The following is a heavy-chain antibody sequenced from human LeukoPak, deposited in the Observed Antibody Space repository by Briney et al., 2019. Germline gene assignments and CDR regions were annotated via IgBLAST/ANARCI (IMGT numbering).Heavy chain of an antibody. CDR3: AKTMVRGVITSV. CDR2: ISGSGGST. Sequence: GSLRLSCAASGFTFSSYAMSWVRQAPGKGLEWVSAISGSGGSTYYADSVKGRFTISRDNSKNTLYLQMNSLRAEDTAVYYCAKTMVRGVITSVWGQGTLVTVSS. D-gene: IGHD3-10*01. V-gene: IGHV3-23*01. J-gene: IGHJ4*02. CDR1: GFTFSSYA.